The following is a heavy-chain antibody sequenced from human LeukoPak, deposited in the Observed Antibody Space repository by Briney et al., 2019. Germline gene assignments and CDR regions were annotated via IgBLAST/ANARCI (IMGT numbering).Heavy chain of an antibody. CDR1: GFTFNTYS. CDR2: MSFDGSSQ. CDR3: ARARWLVRVGDFDY. J-gene: IGHJ4*02. Sequence: AGGSLRLSCAASGFTFNTYSMYWVRQAPGKGLEWVAVMSFDGSSQYYADSVKGRFTMSRDNSKNTLYLQMNSLRAEDTAVCYCARARWLVRVGDFDYWGQGTLVTVSS. V-gene: IGHV3-30*04. D-gene: IGHD6-19*01.